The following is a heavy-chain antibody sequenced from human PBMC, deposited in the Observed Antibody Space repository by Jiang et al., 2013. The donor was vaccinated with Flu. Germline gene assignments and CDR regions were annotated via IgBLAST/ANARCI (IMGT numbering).Heavy chain of an antibody. CDR3: AHRYGGYFDY. Sequence: KPTQTLTLTCTFSGFSLSTSGVGVGWIRQPPGEALEWLALIYGEGEKHYSPSLKSRLSITKDTSKNQVVLTLTNMDPVDTATYYCAHRYGGYFDYWGQGTLVTVSS. CDR2: IYGEGEK. D-gene: IGHD4-17*01. J-gene: IGHJ4*02. CDR1: GFSLSTSGVG. V-gene: IGHV2-5*02.